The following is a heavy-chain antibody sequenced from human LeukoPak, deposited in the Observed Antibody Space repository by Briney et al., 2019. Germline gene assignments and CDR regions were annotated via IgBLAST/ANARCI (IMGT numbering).Heavy chain of an antibody. D-gene: IGHD2-2*02. CDR1: GGSISSYY. CDR3: ARSGRRCASCYSWFDP. V-gene: IGHV4-4*07. J-gene: IGHJ5*02. Sequence: SETLFLTCTVSGGSISSYYWSWIRQPAGKGLEWIGRIYTSGSTNYNPSLKSRVTMSVDTSKNQFSLKLSSVTAADTAVYYCARSGRRCASCYSWFDPWGQGTLVTVSS. CDR2: IYTSGST.